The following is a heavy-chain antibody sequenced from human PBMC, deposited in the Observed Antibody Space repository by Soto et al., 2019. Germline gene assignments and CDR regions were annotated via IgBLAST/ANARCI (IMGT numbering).Heavy chain of an antibody. D-gene: IGHD5-18*01. CDR1: GGSISTYY. Sequence: SETLSLTCTVSGGSISTYYWTWIRQPPGKGLEWIGYIYYSGNTNYNPSLKSRVTISEDTSKKQFSLKLSSVTAADTAVYYCARGGGYSSPYNFDYWGQGTLVTVSS. V-gene: IGHV4-59*01. J-gene: IGHJ4*02. CDR3: ARGGGYSSPYNFDY. CDR2: IYYSGNT.